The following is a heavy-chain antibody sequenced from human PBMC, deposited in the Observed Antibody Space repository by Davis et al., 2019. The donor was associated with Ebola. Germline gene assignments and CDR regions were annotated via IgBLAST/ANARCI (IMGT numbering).Heavy chain of an antibody. CDR3: ARDPKARYYYDSSGLGMDV. Sequence: AASVKVSCKASGYTFTSYGISWVRQAPGQGLEWMGWISAYNGNTNYAQKLQGRVTMTTDTSTSTAYMELRSLRSDDTAVYYWARDPKARYYYDSSGLGMDVWGQGTTVTVSS. CDR1: GYTFTSYG. CDR2: ISAYNGNT. J-gene: IGHJ6*02. D-gene: IGHD3-22*01. V-gene: IGHV1-18*01.